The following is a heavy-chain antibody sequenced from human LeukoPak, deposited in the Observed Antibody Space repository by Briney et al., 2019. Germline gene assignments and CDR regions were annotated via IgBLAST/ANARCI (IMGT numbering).Heavy chain of an antibody. CDR1: GYTFTGYY. D-gene: IGHD3-16*02. J-gene: IGHJ4*02. Sequence: ASVKVSSKASGYTFTGYYMHWVRQAPRQGLEWMGWINPNSGVTYYAQKFQGRVSMTRDTSISTDYMEVSRLSSDDSALYYCARLSTPNLYYFDYWGQGTLVTVSS. V-gene: IGHV1-2*02. CDR3: ARLSTPNLYYFDY. CDR2: INPNSGVT.